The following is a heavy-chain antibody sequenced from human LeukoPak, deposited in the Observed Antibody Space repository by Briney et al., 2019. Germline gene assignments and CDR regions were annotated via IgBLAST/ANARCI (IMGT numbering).Heavy chain of an antibody. CDR2: INANNGNT. CDR3: ARGPIAAAGDS. J-gene: IGHJ4*02. D-gene: IGHD6-13*01. Sequence: GASVKVSCKASGYSFTSYGITWVRQAPGQGLEWMGWINANNGNTNSAQNLQGRVTMTTDTSTSTVYMELRSLKSDDTAVYYCARGPIAAAGDSWGQGTLVTVSS. V-gene: IGHV1-18*01. CDR1: GYSFTSYG.